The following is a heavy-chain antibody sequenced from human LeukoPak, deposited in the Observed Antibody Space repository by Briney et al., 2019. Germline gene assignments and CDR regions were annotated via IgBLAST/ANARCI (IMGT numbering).Heavy chain of an antibody. D-gene: IGHD5-12*01. CDR2: IWYDGSNK. CDR1: GFTFSSYG. CDR3: AKAHSGWIDY. Sequence: PGXXLRLSCAASGFTFSSYGMHWVRQAPGKGLEWVAVIWYDGSNKYYADSVKGRFTISRDNSKNTLYLQMNSLRAEDTAVYYCAKAHSGWIDYWSQGTLVTVSS. J-gene: IGHJ4*02. V-gene: IGHV3-33*06.